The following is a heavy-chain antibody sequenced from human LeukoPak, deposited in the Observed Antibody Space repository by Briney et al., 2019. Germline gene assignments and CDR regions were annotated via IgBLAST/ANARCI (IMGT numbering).Heavy chain of an antibody. CDR1: GYTFTGYY. D-gene: IGHD5-12*01. CDR3: ARGRHGGYSPYYYYYMDV. CDR2: INPNSGGT. J-gene: IGHJ6*03. V-gene: IGHV1-2*02. Sequence: GASVKVSCKASGYTFTGYYMHWVRQAPGQGLEWMGWINPNSGGTNYAQKFQGRVTMTRDTSISTAYMELSRLRSDDTAVYYCARGRHGGYSPYYYYYMDVWGKGTTVTVSS.